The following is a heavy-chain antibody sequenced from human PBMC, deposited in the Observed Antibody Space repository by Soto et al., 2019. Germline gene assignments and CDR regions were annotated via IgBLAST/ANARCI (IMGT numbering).Heavy chain of an antibody. CDR1: GGSISSGGYY. Sequence: SETLSLTCTVSGGSISSGGYYWSWIRQHPGKGLEWIGYIYYSGSTYYNPSLKSRVTISVDTSKNQFSLKLSSVTAADTAVYYCARGIQLWSPLNYYYYYYMDVWGKGTTVTVSS. J-gene: IGHJ6*03. D-gene: IGHD5-18*01. CDR3: ARGIQLWSPLNYYYYYYMDV. V-gene: IGHV4-31*03. CDR2: IYYSGST.